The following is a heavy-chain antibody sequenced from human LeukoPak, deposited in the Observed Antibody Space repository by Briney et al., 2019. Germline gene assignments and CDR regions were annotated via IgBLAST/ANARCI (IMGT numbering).Heavy chain of an antibody. CDR3: ATDSGSYYYFDY. CDR2: IYSGGST. J-gene: IGHJ4*02. D-gene: IGHD3-10*01. V-gene: IGHV3-53*01. Sequence: PGGSLTLSCAASGFTVSSNYMSWVRQAPGKGLEWVSVIYSGGSTYYADSVKGRFTISRDNSKNTLYLQMNSLRAEDTAVYYCATDSGSYYYFDYWGQGTLVTVSS. CDR1: GFTVSSNY.